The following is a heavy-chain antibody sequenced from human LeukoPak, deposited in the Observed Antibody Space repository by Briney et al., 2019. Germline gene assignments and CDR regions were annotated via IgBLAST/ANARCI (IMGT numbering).Heavy chain of an antibody. CDR3: ARQVTAIPVNWFDP. CDR2: INPNSGGT. CDR1: GYTFTGYY. D-gene: IGHD2-21*02. J-gene: IGHJ5*02. Sequence: ASVKVSCKASGYTFTGYYMHRVRQAPGQGLEWMGWINPNSGGTNYAQKFQGRVTMTRDTSISTAYMELSRLRSDDTAVYYCARQVTAIPVNWFDPWGQGTLVTVSS. V-gene: IGHV1-2*02.